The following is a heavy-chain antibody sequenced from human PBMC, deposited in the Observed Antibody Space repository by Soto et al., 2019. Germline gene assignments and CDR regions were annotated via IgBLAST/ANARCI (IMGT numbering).Heavy chain of an antibody. CDR1: GGSFSGYY. CDR3: QVDVRRFAYYYGMDV. CDR2: INHSGST. V-gene: IGHV4-34*01. Sequence: SETLSLTCAVYGGSFSGYYWSWIRQPPGKGLEWIGEINHSGSTNYNPSLKSRVTISVDTSKNQFSLKLSSVTAADTAVYYCQVDVRRFAYYYGMDVWGQGTTVTVSS. D-gene: IGHD5-12*01. J-gene: IGHJ6*02.